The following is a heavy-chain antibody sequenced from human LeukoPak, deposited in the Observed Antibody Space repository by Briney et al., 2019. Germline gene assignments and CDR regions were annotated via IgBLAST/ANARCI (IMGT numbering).Heavy chain of an antibody. D-gene: IGHD6-6*01. CDR3: ARVASSSSDDAFDI. V-gene: IGHV4-30-4*08. CDR1: GGSISSGDYY. Sequence: SETLSLTCTVSGGSISSGDYYWSWIRQPPGKGLEWIGYTYYSGSTYYNPSLKSRVTISVDTSKNQFSLKLSSVTAADTAVYYCARVASSSSDDAFDIWGQGTMVTVSS. J-gene: IGHJ3*02. CDR2: TYYSGST.